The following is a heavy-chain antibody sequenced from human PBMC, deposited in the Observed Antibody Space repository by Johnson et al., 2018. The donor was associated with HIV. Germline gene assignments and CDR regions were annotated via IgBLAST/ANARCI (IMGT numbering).Heavy chain of an antibody. V-gene: IGHV3-7*01. D-gene: IGHD3-22*01. Sequence: VQLVESGGGVVQPGRSLRLSCAASGFTFSTYGMHWVRQAPGKGLEWVANIKQDGTEKYYGDSRRGRFTITRDHARNSLYLEMNGLRAEDTAVYYCARERGFSSVLWKLSEDAFDIWGQGTMVTVSS. CDR2: IKQDGTEK. J-gene: IGHJ3*02. CDR1: GFTFSTYG. CDR3: ARERGFSSVLWKLSEDAFDI.